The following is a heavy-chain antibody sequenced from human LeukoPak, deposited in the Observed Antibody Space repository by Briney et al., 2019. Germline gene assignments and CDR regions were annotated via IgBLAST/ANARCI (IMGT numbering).Heavy chain of an antibody. CDR1: GYTFTSYG. CDR3: ATSVFMVFDY. V-gene: IGHV1-18*01. J-gene: IGHJ4*02. CDR2: ISAYNGNT. D-gene: IGHD4/OR15-4a*01. Sequence: GASVKVSCKASGYTFTSYGISWVRQAPGQGLECMGWISAYNGNTNYAQKLQGRVTMTTDTSTSTAYMELRSLRSEDTAVYYCATSVFMVFDYWGQGTMVTVSS.